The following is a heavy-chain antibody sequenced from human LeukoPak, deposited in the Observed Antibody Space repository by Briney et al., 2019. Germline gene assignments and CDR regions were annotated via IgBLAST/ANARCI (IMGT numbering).Heavy chain of an antibody. Sequence: GGSLRLSCAASGFTVSNSYMSWVRQAPGKGLEWVSIIYSGGSTYYADSVKGRFTISRDSSKNTLYLQMNSLRAEDTAVYYCARGAYGDYVGYYYYGMDVWGQGTTVTVSS. CDR1: GFTVSNSY. CDR3: ARGAYGDYVGYYYYGMDV. D-gene: IGHD4-17*01. V-gene: IGHV3-53*01. CDR2: IYSGGST. J-gene: IGHJ6*02.